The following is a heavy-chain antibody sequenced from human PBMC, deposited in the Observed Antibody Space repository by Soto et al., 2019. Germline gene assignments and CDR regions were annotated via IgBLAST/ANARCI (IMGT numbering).Heavy chain of an antibody. Sequence: QEQLVESGGGVVQPGRSLRLSCEASGFTFSSHSLHWVRQAPGKGLERVALISYDGRKKCYADAVKGRFTISRDYSRNTLYLEMNSPRTEDTAIYYCGKDRKEDAFWSGYYTYNGMDVWGQGTTVTVSS. CDR3: GKDRKEDAFWSGYYTYNGMDV. D-gene: IGHD3-3*01. V-gene: IGHV3-30*18. CDR1: GFTFSSHS. J-gene: IGHJ6*02. CDR2: ISYDGRKK.